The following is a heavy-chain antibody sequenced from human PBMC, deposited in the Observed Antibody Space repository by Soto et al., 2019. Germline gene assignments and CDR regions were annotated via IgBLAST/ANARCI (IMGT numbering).Heavy chain of an antibody. CDR3: ARGVHIVVVPAAIPVGGWFDP. CDR2: IYYSGST. V-gene: IGHV4-31*03. CDR1: GGSISSGGYY. Sequence: SETLSLTCTVSGGSISSGGYYWSWIRQHPGKGLEWIGYIYYSGSTYYNPSLKSRVTISVDTSKDQFSLKLSSVTAADTAVYYCARGVHIVVVPAAIPVGGWFDPWGQGTLFTVSS. D-gene: IGHD2-2*01. J-gene: IGHJ5*02.